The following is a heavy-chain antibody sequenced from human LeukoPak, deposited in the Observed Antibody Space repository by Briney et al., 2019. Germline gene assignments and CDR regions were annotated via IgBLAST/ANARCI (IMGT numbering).Heavy chain of an antibody. CDR2: IYHSGST. J-gene: IGHJ6*03. CDR1: GVSISSSNYY. CDR3: VREVDYYYYMDV. Sequence: SETLSLTCIVSGVSISSSNYYWGWVRQPPGKGLEWIGSIYHSGSTYYNPSLKSRVTISMDTSKNQFSLKLNSVTAADTAVYYCVREVDYYYYMDVWGKGTTVTVSS. V-gene: IGHV4-39*07.